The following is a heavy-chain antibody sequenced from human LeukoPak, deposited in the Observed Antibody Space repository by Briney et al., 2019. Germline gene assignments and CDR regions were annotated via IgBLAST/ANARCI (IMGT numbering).Heavy chain of an antibody. D-gene: IGHD3-9*01. CDR1: GGSFSGYY. V-gene: IGHV4-34*01. CDR3: ARGLSHDILTGYYSGMDV. Sequence: PSETLSLTCAVYGGSFSGYYWSWIRQPPGKGLEWIGEINHSGSTNYNPSLKSRVTISVDTSKNQFSLKLSSVTAADTAVYYCARGLSHDILTGYYSGMDVWGQGTTVTVYS. CDR2: INHSGST. J-gene: IGHJ6*02.